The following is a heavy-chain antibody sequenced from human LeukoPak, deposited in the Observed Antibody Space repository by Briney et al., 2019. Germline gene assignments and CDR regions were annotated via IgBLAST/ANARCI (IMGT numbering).Heavy chain of an antibody. CDR3: ARGHVDTAMTFDY. CDR1: GGSISSSNW. D-gene: IGHD5-18*01. CDR2: IYHSGST. Sequence: PSETLSLTCAVSGGSISSSNWWSWVRQPPGQGLEWIGEIYHSGSTNYNPSLKSRVTISVDKSKNQFSLKLSSVTAADTAVYYCARGHVDTAMTFDYWGQGTLVTVSS. J-gene: IGHJ4*02. V-gene: IGHV4-4*02.